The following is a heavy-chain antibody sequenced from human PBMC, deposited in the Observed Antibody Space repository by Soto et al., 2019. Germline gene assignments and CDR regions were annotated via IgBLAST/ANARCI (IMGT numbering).Heavy chain of an antibody. Sequence: QVQLVQSGAEEKKPGASVKVSCKASGYTFTSYAMHWVRQAPGQRLEWMGWINAGNGNTTYSQKFQGRVTITRDTSASTAYMELSSLRSEDTAVDYCARSIVVVTAIDYWGQGTLVTVSS. CDR2: INAGNGNT. D-gene: IGHD2-21*02. J-gene: IGHJ4*02. CDR3: ARSIVVVTAIDY. V-gene: IGHV1-3*05. CDR1: GYTFTSYA.